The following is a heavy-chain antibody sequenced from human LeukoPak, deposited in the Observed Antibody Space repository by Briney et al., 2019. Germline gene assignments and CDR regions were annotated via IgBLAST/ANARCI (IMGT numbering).Heavy chain of an antibody. Sequence: PGGSLRLSCAASGFTFSSYWMSWVRQAPGKGLEWVANIKQDGSGKYYVDSVKGRFTIPRDNAKNSLYLQMNSLRAEDTAVYYCARDRYCSGGSCYTGFDYWDQGTLVTVSS. CDR1: GFTFSSYW. J-gene: IGHJ4*02. CDR2: IKQDGSGK. V-gene: IGHV3-7*01. D-gene: IGHD2-15*01. CDR3: ARDRYCSGGSCYTGFDY.